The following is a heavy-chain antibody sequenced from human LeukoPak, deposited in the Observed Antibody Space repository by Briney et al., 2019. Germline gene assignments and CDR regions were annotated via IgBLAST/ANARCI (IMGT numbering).Heavy chain of an antibody. D-gene: IGHD4-23*01. V-gene: IGHV4-30-4*07. CDR2: IYYSGST. Sequence: SQTLSLTCAVSGGSISSGGYSWSWIRQPPGKGLEWIGYIYYSGSTYYNPSLKSRVTISVDTSKNQFSLKLSSVTAADTAVYYCAREYNGGTVVTPVAAFDIWGQGTMVTVSS. CDR3: AREYNGGTVVTPVAAFDI. J-gene: IGHJ3*02. CDR1: GGSISSGGYS.